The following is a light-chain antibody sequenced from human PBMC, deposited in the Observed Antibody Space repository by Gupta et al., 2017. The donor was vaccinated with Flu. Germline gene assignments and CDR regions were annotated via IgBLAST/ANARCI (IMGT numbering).Light chain of an antibody. J-gene: IGLJ3*02. V-gene: IGLV2-14*01. Sequence: QSALTQPASVSGSPGQSLTISCTGTSSDVGAYNDVSWYQQHPGKAPKLLIYEVSDRPSGVSNRFSGSKSGNTASLTISGLQAEDEADYYCSSYTGTVTVFGGGTNVAVL. CDR1: SSDVGAYND. CDR2: EVS. CDR3: SSYTGTVTV.